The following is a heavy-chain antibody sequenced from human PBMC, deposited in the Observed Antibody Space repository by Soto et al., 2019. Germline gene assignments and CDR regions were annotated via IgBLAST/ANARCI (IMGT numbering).Heavy chain of an antibody. CDR1: GFTFDDYS. CDR2: ITWNSGKI. V-gene: IGHV3-9*01. Sequence: VQLVESGGGLVQPGRSLRLSCAASGFTFDDYSMHWVRQTPGKGLEWVSGITWNSGKIGYADSVKGRFTISRDNAKNSLYLQINSLRPEDTALYYCAKDPWTGDWGYFELWGRGTLVTVSS. CDR3: AKDPWTGDWGYFEL. D-gene: IGHD7-27*01. J-gene: IGHJ2*01.